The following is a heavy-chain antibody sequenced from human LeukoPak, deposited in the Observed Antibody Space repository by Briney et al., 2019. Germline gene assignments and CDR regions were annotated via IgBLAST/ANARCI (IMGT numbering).Heavy chain of an antibody. Sequence: GGSLRLSCAVTGFTFSEYAMTWVRQAPGKGLEWVSAINSDGGSFYTASVKGRFTVSRDNSKNTVYLQMNSLRVEDTAVYYCAKAVPGYYYMDVWAKGTTVTVSS. J-gene: IGHJ6*03. V-gene: IGHV3-23*01. CDR2: INSDGGS. CDR1: GFTFSEYA. CDR3: AKAVPGYYYMDV.